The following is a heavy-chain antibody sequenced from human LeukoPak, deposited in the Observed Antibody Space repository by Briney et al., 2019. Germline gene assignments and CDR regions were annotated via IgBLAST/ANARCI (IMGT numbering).Heavy chain of an antibody. CDR1: GFTFSTYG. CDR3: ARVNNIRGFSGYDY. D-gene: IGHD5-12*01. CDR2: IKQGGIEK. Sequence: PGRSLRLSCAASGFTFSTYGMHWVRQAPGKGLEWVANIKQGGIEKYYVDSVKGRFTISRDNAENSLYLQMNSLRAEDTAVYYCARVNNIRGFSGYDYWGQGTLVTVSS. J-gene: IGHJ4*02. V-gene: IGHV3-7*03.